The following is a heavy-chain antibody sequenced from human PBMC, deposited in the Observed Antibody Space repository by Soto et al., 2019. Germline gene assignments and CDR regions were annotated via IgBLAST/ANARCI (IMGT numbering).Heavy chain of an antibody. CDR3: AKGGRSSSPPRPYFAF. V-gene: IGHV3-23*01. CDR1: GFTFSNYA. D-gene: IGHD6-6*01. Sequence: EVQLLESGGILVQPGGSLRLSCAASGFTFSNYAMTWVRQAPGKGLEWVSSISYSGDTTYYADSVKGRFTISRDSSKDPLYVEINSRRPGATATYYWAKGGRSSSPPRPYFAFRGQGTLVTVSS. CDR2: ISYSGDTT. J-gene: IGHJ4*02.